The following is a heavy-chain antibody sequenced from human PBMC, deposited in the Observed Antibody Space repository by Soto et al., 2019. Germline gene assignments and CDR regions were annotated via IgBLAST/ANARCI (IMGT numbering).Heavy chain of an antibody. J-gene: IGHJ5*02. CDR1: GFSFSTYS. V-gene: IGHV3-21*01. CDR3: ARAPGRIAAPNCFDP. D-gene: IGHD6-6*01. CDR2: IGSRSDYI. Sequence: EVQLVESGGGLVKPGGSLRLSCAASGFSFSTYSMNWVRQAPGKGLEWVSSIGSRSDYIYYADSVKGRFTISRDNAKNALYLQMNSLRAEETALYYCARAPGRIAAPNCFDPWGQGTLVTVSS.